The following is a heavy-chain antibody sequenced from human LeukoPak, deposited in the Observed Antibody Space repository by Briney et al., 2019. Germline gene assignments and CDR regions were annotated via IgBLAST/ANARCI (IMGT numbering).Heavy chain of an antibody. CDR2: IDGSGGNT. J-gene: IGHJ4*02. CDR1: GLTFTRNA. D-gene: IGHD2-2*01. CDR3: AKTHCSSTSCSRADN. Sequence: GGSLSLSCAASGLTFTRNAMAWVRQARGKGRECVSAIDGSGGNTFCADSVKSRVTITRVQSTNTMYLQMNSLRAADTAVYYCAKTHCSSTSCSRADNWGQGTLGTVSS. V-gene: IGHV3-23*01.